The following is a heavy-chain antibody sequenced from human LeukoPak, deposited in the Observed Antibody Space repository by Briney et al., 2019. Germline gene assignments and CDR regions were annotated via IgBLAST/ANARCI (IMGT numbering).Heavy chain of an antibody. D-gene: IGHD6-6*01. CDR1: GYTFTSYD. V-gene: IGHV1-69*13. Sequence: SVKVSCKASGYTFTSYDINWVRQATGQGLEWMGGIIPIFGTANYAQKFQGRVTITADESTSTAYMELSSLRSEDTAVYYCARVGSSSSALWGQGTMVTVSS. J-gene: IGHJ3*01. CDR2: IIPIFGTA. CDR3: ARVGSSSSAL.